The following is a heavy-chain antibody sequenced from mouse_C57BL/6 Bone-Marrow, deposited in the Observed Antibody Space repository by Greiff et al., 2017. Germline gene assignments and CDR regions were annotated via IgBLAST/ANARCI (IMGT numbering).Heavy chain of an antibody. CDR2: IDPNSGRT. CDR3: AREGPYYYGSSYWYFDV. Sequence: QVQLQQSGAELVKPGASVKLSCKASGYTFTSYWMHWVKQRPGRGLEWIGRIDPNSGRTKYNEKFKSKATLTVDKPSSTAYMQLSSLTSEDSAVYYCAREGPYYYGSSYWYFDVWGTGTTVTVSS. V-gene: IGHV1-72*01. D-gene: IGHD1-1*01. CDR1: GYTFTSYW. J-gene: IGHJ1*03.